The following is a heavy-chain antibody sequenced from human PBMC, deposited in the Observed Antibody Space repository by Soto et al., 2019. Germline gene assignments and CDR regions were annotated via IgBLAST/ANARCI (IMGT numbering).Heavy chain of an antibody. J-gene: IGHJ5*02. D-gene: IGHD1-26*01. CDR1: GFIFENFG. V-gene: IGHV3-23*01. Sequence: LRLSCAASGFIFENFGMSWVRQAPGKGLEWISSISGSGFKKYYADSVKGRFTISRDNSKSTVYLELNNLSAEDTAVYHCAKNQGVELVPLATVDWFDPWGQGSVVTV. CDR2: ISGSGFKK. CDR3: AKNQGVELVPLATVDWFDP.